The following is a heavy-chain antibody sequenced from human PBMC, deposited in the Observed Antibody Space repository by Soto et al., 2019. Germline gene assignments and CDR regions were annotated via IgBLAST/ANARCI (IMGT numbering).Heavy chain of an antibody. J-gene: IGHJ4*02. CDR2: ISAYNGNT. Sequence: ASVKVSCKASGYTFTSYGISWVRQAPGQGLEWMGWISAYNGNTNYAQKLQGRVTMTTDTSTNTAYMELRSLRSDDTAVYYCARTSNYYDSSGYPGIWGQGTLVTVS. CDR3: ARTSNYYDSSGYPGI. V-gene: IGHV1-18*01. D-gene: IGHD3-22*01. CDR1: GYTFTSYG.